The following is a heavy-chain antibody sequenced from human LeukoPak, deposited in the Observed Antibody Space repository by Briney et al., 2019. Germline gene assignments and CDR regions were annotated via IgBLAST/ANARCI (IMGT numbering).Heavy chain of an antibody. D-gene: IGHD3-10*01. Sequence: GGSLRLSCAASGFNFSAYNMDWVRQAAGKGLEWVSSIGSGSTYMYYADSVKGRFTISRDNAKNSPFLQMDSLRAEDTAVYYCARTPVLGVPKGFDPWGQGTLVTVSS. CDR2: IGSGSTYM. J-gene: IGHJ5*02. V-gene: IGHV3-21*01. CDR1: GFNFSAYN. CDR3: ARTPVLGVPKGFDP.